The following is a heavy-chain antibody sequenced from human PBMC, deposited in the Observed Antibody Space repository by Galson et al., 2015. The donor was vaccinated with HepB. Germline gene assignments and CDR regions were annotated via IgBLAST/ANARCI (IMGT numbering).Heavy chain of an antibody. V-gene: IGHV3-23*01. Sequence: SLRLSCATSGLSFSSYAMRWVRQAPGKGLECVSYISGGGDTTYYADSVKGRFTVSRDNSKDTLYLQMNSLRVEDTAIYFCARGWSETTDSLGWGQGTLVTVTS. D-gene: IGHD2/OR15-2a*01. CDR2: ISGGGDTT. CDR1: GLSFSSYA. CDR3: ARGWSETTDSLG. J-gene: IGHJ4*02.